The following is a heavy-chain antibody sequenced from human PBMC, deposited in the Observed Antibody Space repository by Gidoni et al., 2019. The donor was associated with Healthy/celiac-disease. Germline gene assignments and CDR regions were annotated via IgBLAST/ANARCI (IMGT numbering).Heavy chain of an antibody. J-gene: IGHJ6*03. CDR2: INHSGST. Sequence: QVQLQQWGAGLLKPSETLSLTCAVYGGSFSGYYWSWIRQPPGKGLEWIGEINHSGSTNYKPSLKSRVTISVDTSKNQFSLKLSSVTAADTAVYYCAREVRGDIVQYYYYMDVWGKGTTVTVSS. D-gene: IGHD2-15*01. CDR3: AREVRGDIVQYYYYMDV. V-gene: IGHV4-34*01. CDR1: GGSFSGYY.